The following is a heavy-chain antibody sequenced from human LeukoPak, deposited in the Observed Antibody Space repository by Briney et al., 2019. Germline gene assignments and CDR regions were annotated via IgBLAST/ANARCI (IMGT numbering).Heavy chain of an antibody. D-gene: IGHD2-2*01. V-gene: IGHV3-49*04. Sequence: GVLRLSCSTSGFTFGDYAMSWVRQAPGKGLEWVGFIQAKAYGGATKYAASVNGRFSISRDDSQSIANLQMNDLKTEDTAVYYCTRAPHPRCSSSGCYLDYWGQGTLVTVSS. CDR2: IQAKAYGGAT. CDR1: GFTFGDYA. J-gene: IGHJ4*02. CDR3: TRAPHPRCSSSGCYLDY.